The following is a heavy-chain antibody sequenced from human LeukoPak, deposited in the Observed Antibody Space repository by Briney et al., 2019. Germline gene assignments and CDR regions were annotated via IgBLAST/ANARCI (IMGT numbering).Heavy chain of an antibody. Sequence: SVKVSCXASGGTFSSYAISWVRQAPGQGLEWMGRIIPIFGTANYAQKFQGRVTITTDESTSTAYMELSSLRSEDTAVYYCAREVVAVAGRGAFDIWGQGTMVTVSS. CDR2: IIPIFGTA. J-gene: IGHJ3*02. D-gene: IGHD6-19*01. V-gene: IGHV1-69*05. CDR1: GGTFSSYA. CDR3: AREVVAVAGRGAFDI.